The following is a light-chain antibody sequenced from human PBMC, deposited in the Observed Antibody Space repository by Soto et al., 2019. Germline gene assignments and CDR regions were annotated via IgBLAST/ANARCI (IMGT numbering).Light chain of an antibody. CDR3: SSYTSSSTLG. J-gene: IGLJ3*02. Sequence: QSALTQPASVSGSPGQSITISCTGTSSDVGGYNYVSWYQQHPGKAPKLMIYEVSNRPSGVSNRFSGSKSGNTASLTISGLQAEDEADYYCSSYTSSSTLGFGGGTKVNVL. CDR1: SSDVGGYNY. CDR2: EVS. V-gene: IGLV2-14*01.